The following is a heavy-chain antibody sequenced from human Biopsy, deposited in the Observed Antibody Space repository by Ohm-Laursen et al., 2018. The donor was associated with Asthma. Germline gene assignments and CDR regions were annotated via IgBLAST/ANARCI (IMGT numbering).Heavy chain of an antibody. CDR1: GFVFSQSG. J-gene: IGHJ6*02. V-gene: IGHV3-21*01. CDR3: AREGGADYYYYGMDV. Sequence: SLRLSCAASGFVFSQSGMHWVRQAPGKGLEWVSSISSSSSYIYYADSVKGRFTISRDNAKNSLYLQMNSLRAEDTAVYYCAREGGADYYYYGMDVWGQGTLVTVSS. CDR2: ISSSSSYI. D-gene: IGHD3-16*01.